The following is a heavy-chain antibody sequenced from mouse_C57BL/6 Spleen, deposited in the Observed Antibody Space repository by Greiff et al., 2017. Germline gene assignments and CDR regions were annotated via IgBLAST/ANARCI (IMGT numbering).Heavy chain of an antibody. D-gene: IGHD3-2*02. Sequence: QVHVKQSGAELVKPGASVKISCKASGYAFSSYWMNWVKQRPGKGLEWIGQIYPGDGDTNYNGKFKGKATLTADKSSSTAYMQLSSLTSEDSAVYFCARLADSSGYDYAMDYWGQGTSVTVSS. CDR2: IYPGDGDT. CDR1: GYAFSSYW. J-gene: IGHJ4*01. CDR3: ARLADSSGYDYAMDY. V-gene: IGHV1-80*01.